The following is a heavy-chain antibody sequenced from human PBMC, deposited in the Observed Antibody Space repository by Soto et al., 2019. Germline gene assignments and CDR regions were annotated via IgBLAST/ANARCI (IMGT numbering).Heavy chain of an antibody. Sequence: PSETLSLTCTVSGGSISSYYWSWIRQPPGKGLEWIGYIYYSGSTNYNPSLKSRVTISVDTSKNQFSLKLSSVTAADTAVYYCARGGIYDSSGYDFDYWGQGTLVTVSS. CDR3: ARGGIYDSSGYDFDY. V-gene: IGHV4-59*01. D-gene: IGHD3-22*01. J-gene: IGHJ4*02. CDR1: GGSISSYY. CDR2: IYYSGST.